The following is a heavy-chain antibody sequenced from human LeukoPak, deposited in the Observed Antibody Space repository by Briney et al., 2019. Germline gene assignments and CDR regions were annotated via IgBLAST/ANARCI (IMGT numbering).Heavy chain of an antibody. J-gene: IGHJ4*02. D-gene: IGHD3-10*01. CDR3: ARDRASHFDY. CDR1: GFTFSSHC. Sequence: GGSLRLSCAASGFTFSSHCMHWVRQAPGKGLVWVSGIRGDGSSTSYADSVKGRFTISRDNAKNTLYLQMNSLTAEDTAVYYCARDRASHFDYWGQGTLVTVSS. V-gene: IGHV3-74*01. CDR2: IRGDGSST.